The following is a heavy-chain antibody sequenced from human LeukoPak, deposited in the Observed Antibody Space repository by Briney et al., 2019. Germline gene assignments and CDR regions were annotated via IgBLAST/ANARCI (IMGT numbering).Heavy chain of an antibody. V-gene: IGHV7-4-1*02. D-gene: IGHD5-18*01. CDR1: GYTFTAYA. CDR3: ARVRRNTAMVGLDY. Sequence: GASVKVSCKTSGYTFTAYAINWVRQAPGQGLEWMGWINTNTGNPTYAQDFTGRFVFSLDTSVSTAYLQISSLKAEDTALYYCARVRRNTAMVGLDYWGQGTLVTVSS. J-gene: IGHJ4*02. CDR2: INTNTGNP.